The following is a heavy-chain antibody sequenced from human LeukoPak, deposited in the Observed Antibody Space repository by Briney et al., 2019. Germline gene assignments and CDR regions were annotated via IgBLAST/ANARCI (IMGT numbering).Heavy chain of an antibody. CDR2: INHSGST. CDR1: GGSFSGYY. V-gene: IGHV4-34*01. CDR3: ARGGPRAAAIRRYYYYYMDV. Sequence: SETLSLTXAVYGGSFSGYYWSWIRQPPGKGLEWIGEINHSGSTNYNPSLKSRVTISVDTSKNQFSLKLSSVTAADTAVYYCARGGPRAAAIRRYYYYYMDVWGKGTTVTVSS. J-gene: IGHJ6*03. D-gene: IGHD2-2*02.